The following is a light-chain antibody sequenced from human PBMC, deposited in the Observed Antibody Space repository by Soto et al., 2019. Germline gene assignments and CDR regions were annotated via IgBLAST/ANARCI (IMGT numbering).Light chain of an antibody. CDR1: QSDSSTY. CDR3: QQYGSSRNT. Sequence: ESVVTQSPGPLSLSPGERATLSCRASQSDSSTYLAWYQQKPGQAPRLLIYGVYRRAPSIPDRFNGSGAGTDFTLTISRLEPEDFAVYYCQQYGSSRNTFGPSTKVDIK. V-gene: IGKV3-20*01. J-gene: IGKJ3*01. CDR2: GVY.